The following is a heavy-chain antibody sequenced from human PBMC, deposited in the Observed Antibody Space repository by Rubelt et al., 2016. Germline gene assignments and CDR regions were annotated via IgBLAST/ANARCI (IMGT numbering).Heavy chain of an antibody. CDR3: GRGNSWYPL. V-gene: IGHV5-51*01. D-gene: IGHD6-13*01. CDR2: TYPNDADT. J-gene: IGHJ4*02. Sequence: EVQLEQSGAEVKKAGESLKISCKASGYIFTYYWIGWVRQMPGKGLEWMGITYPNDADTRYSPSFEGQVTISADKSISTAYLQWSSLKASDTAMYYCGRGNSWYPLWGQGTPVTVSS. CDR1: GYIFTYYW.